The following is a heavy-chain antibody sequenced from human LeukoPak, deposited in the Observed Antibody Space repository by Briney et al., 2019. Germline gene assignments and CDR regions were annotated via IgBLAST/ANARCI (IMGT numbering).Heavy chain of an antibody. CDR3: ATHMVRGVVIYYYYMDV. CDR2: ISSSGST. V-gene: IGHV4-61*02. Sequence: PSETLSLTCTVSGDSISSGDYYWSWIRQPAGKGLEWIGRISSSGSTNYNPSLKSRVTISVDTSKNQFSLKLSSVTAADTAVYYCATHMVRGVVIYYYYMDVWGKGTTVTISS. D-gene: IGHD3-10*01. CDR1: GDSISSGDYY. J-gene: IGHJ6*03.